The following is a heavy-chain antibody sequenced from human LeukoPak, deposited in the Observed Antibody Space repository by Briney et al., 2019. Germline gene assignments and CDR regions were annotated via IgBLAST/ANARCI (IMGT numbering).Heavy chain of an antibody. CDR2: INPNSGGT. Sequence: ASVKVSCKASGYTFTGYYMHWVRQAPGQGLEWMGWINPNSGGTNYAQKFQGRVTMTRDTSISTAYMELSRLRSDDTAVYYCARGGSYCSSTSCQGWYFDYWGQGTLVTVSS. CDR1: GYTFTGYY. V-gene: IGHV1-2*02. D-gene: IGHD2-2*01. J-gene: IGHJ4*02. CDR3: ARGGSYCSSTSCQGWYFDY.